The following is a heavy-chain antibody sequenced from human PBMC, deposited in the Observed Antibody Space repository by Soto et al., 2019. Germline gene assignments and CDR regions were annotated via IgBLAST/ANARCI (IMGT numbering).Heavy chain of an antibody. CDR3: AKNGDFWSWGMDV. J-gene: IGHJ6*02. V-gene: IGHV3-23*01. Sequence: TGGSLRLSCAASGFTFSSYAMSWVRQAPGKGLEWVSGISDSGGSTDYADSVKGRFTISRDNSKNTLYLQMNSLRAEDTAVYYCAKNGDFWSWGMDVWGQGTTVTVSS. CDR2: ISDSGGST. CDR1: GFTFSSYA. D-gene: IGHD3-3*01.